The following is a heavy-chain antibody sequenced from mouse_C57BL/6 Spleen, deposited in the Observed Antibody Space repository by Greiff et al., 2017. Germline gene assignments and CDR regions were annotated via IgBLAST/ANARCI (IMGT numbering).Heavy chain of an antibody. V-gene: IGHV1-82*01. Sequence: QVQLQQPGAELVKPGASVKISCKASGYAFSSSWMNWVKQRPGKGLEWIGRIYPGDGDTNYNGKFKGKATLTADKSSSTAYMQLSSLTSEDSAVYFGARDEDLYGGYYFDYWGQGTTLTVSS. CDR1: GYAFSSSW. J-gene: IGHJ2*01. CDR3: ARDEDLYGGYYFDY. D-gene: IGHD1-1*02. CDR2: IYPGDGDT.